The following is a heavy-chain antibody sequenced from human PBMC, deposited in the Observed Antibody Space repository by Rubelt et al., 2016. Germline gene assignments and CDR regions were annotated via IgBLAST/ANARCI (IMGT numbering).Heavy chain of an antibody. Sequence: EVQLVESGGGLVQPGGSLRLSCAASGFTFSSYGMSWVRQAPGKGLEWVSGISGWGGDTYYADSVKGRFTISRDNAKNTRYLQMNSLRAEDTAVYYCARGQYYGMDVWGQGTTVTVSS. V-gene: IGHV3-23*04. CDR3: ARGQYYGMDV. CDR1: GFTFSSYG. CDR2: ISGWGGDT. J-gene: IGHJ6*02.